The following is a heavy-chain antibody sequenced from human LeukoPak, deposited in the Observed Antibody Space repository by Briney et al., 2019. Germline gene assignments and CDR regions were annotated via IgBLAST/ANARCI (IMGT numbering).Heavy chain of an antibody. D-gene: IGHD3-10*01. Sequence: ASVKVSCKASGYTFTGYFMHWVRQAPGQGLEWMGWINPNSGGTRYAQNLQGRVTMTRDTSISTAYQELSSLTSDDTAVYYCARIGDDYWGQGTLVTVSS. V-gene: IGHV1-2*02. CDR3: ARIGDDY. CDR2: INPNSGGT. J-gene: IGHJ4*02. CDR1: GYTFTGYF.